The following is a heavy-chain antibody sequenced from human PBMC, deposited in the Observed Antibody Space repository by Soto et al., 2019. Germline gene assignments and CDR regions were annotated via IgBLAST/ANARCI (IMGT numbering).Heavy chain of an antibody. CDR3: ARQDIVVVPDATTKQNSYYYGMDV. V-gene: IGHV5-51*01. CDR2: IYPGDSDT. J-gene: IGHJ6*02. CDR1: GYSFTSYW. Sequence: GESLKISCKGSGYSFTSYWIGWVRQMPGKGLEWMGIIYPGDSDTRYSPSFQGQVTISADKSISTAYLQWSSLKASDTAMYYCARQDIVVVPDATTKQNSYYYGMDVWGQGTTVTVSS. D-gene: IGHD2-2*01.